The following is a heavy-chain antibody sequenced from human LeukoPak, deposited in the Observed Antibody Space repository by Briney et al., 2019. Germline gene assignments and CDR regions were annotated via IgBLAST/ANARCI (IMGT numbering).Heavy chain of an antibody. CDR3: ARDGRIERGDWYLDL. Sequence: GGSLRLSCAASGFTFSSYWMYWVRQAPGKGLVWVSRINGDGSITTYADSVKGGFTISRDNAKNTLYLQMNSLRAEDTAVYYCARDGRIERGDWYLDLWGRGTLVTVSS. D-gene: IGHD1-26*01. J-gene: IGHJ2*01. V-gene: IGHV3-74*01. CDR2: INGDGSIT. CDR1: GFTFSSYW.